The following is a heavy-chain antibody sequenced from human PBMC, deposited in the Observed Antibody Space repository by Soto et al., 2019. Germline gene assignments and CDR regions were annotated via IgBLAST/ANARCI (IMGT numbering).Heavy chain of an antibody. CDR1: GFIFSSYA. V-gene: IGHV3-23*04. CDR3: AKDKMYNWNYFFEY. D-gene: IGHD1-7*01. J-gene: IGHJ4*02. CDR2: ISGSASST. Sequence: EVQLVDSGGGLVQTGGSLRLSCAASGFIFSSYAISWVRQAPGKGPEWVSGISGSASSTNYADSVKGRFTISRDNSKNMVYLQMNSLRDEDTAVYYCAKDKMYNWNYFFEYWGQGTLVTVSS.